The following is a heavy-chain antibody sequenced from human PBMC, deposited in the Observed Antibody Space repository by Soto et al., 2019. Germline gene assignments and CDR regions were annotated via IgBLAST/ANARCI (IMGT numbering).Heavy chain of an antibody. J-gene: IGHJ4*02. CDR3: ASRYGGNFDY. Sequence: QVQLQESRPGLVKPSETLSLTCTVSGGSISSYYWSWIRQPPGKGLEWFGYIYYSRSTNYNPSLKSRVTISVDTSKNQFSLKLSSVTAADTAVYYCASRYGGNFDYWGQGTLVTVSS. CDR2: IYYSRST. D-gene: IGHD1-26*01. CDR1: GGSISSYY. V-gene: IGHV4-59*01.